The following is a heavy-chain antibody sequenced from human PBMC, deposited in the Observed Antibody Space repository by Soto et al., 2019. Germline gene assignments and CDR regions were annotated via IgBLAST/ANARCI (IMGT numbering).Heavy chain of an antibody. CDR1: GFTFRDFT. J-gene: IGHJ4*02. CDR2: ISSSGTFK. CDR3: ARDDLYDSTGFDS. D-gene: IGHD3-22*01. Sequence: EVHLVESGGGLVKPGGSLRLSCAASGFTFRDFTMNWVRQAPGKGLEWASSISSSGTFKYNAHLLGGRFTISRDNAKNSLYLHLNSLRGEDTAIYYCARDDLYDSTGFDSWGQGTLVTV. V-gene: IGHV3-21*01.